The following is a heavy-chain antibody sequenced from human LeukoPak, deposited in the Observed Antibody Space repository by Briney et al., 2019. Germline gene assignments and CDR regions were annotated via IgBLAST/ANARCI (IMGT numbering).Heavy chain of an antibody. CDR2: TYYRSKWYN. CDR3: ARDPYYDFWSGHSMADY. V-gene: IGHV6-1*01. J-gene: IGHJ4*02. CDR1: GDSVSSNSAA. D-gene: IGHD3-3*01. Sequence: SQTLSLTCAISGDSVSSNSAAWNRIRQSPSRGLEWLGRTYYRSKWYNDYAVSVKSRITINPDTSKNQFSLQLNSVTPEDTAVYYCARDPYYDFWSGHSMADYWGQGTLVTVSS.